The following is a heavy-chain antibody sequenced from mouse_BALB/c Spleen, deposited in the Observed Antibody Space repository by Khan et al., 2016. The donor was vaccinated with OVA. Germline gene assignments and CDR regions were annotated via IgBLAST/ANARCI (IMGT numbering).Heavy chain of an antibody. V-gene: IGHV2-6-1*01. J-gene: IGHJ4*01. D-gene: IGHD2-10*01. CDR3: ARQPYYHYYVMDY. CDR1: GFSLSSYG. CDR2: IWSDGST. Sequence: QMQLEESGPGLVAPSQSLSITCTISGFSLSSYGIHWVRQPPGQVLEWLVVIWSDGSTTYNSTLKSRLSITKDNSKSQVFLKMNSLQTDDTAIYYCARQPYYHYYVMDYWGQGTSITVSS.